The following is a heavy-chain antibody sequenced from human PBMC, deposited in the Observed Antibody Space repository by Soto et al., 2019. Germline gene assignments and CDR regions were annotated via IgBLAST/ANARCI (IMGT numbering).Heavy chain of an antibody. V-gene: IGHV4-39*01. D-gene: IGHD2-15*01. CDR3: AGFVVPASRNSDFDY. CDR2: IYYSGST. Sequence: SETLSLTCTVSGISVSTSDYYWGWVRQPPGKGLDWIGNIYYSGSTFYNPSLRSRVTISVDTSKNQFSLKLNSVTAADTAVYFCAGFVVPASRNSDFDYWGQGXLVTVYS. CDR1: GISVSTSDYY. J-gene: IGHJ4*02.